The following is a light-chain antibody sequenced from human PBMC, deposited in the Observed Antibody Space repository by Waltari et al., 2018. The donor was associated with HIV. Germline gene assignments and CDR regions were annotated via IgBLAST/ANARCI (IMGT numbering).Light chain of an antibody. CDR1: QSVLYSSNNKNY. CDR3: QQYYSTPPT. Sequence: DIVMTQSPDSLAVSLVERATINCKSSQSVLYSSNNKNYLAWYQQKPGQPPKLLIYWASTRESGVPDRISGSGSGTDFTLTINSLQAEDVALYFCQQYYSTPPTFGGGTKVEIK. J-gene: IGKJ4*01. CDR2: WAS. V-gene: IGKV4-1*01.